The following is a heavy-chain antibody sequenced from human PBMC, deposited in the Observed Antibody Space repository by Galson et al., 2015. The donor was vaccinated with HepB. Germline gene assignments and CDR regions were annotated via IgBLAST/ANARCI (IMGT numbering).Heavy chain of an antibody. CDR2: ISSSSSYI. Sequence: SLRLSCAASGFTFSSYSMNWARQAPGKGLEWVSSISSSSSYIYYADSVKGRFTISRDNAKNSLYLQMNSLRAEDTAVYYCARDSDYYDSSGTFDYWGQGTLVTVSS. CDR3: ARDSDYYDSSGTFDY. D-gene: IGHD3-22*01. V-gene: IGHV3-21*01. CDR1: GFTFSSYS. J-gene: IGHJ4*02.